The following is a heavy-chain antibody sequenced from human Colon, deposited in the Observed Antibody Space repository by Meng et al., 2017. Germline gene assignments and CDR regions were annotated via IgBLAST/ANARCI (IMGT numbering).Heavy chain of an antibody. CDR3: ARESVDGGSFDL. V-gene: IGHV1-2*06. CDR2: INPRTGDT. J-gene: IGHJ4*02. CDR1: GYTLY. Sequence: QVQLVQSGAEVKKPGASVTVSCKASGYTLYIHWVRLRPGEGLEWMGRINPRTGDTKSAQSFQGRVTMTRDTSTTTFSMDLRSLTTDDSAIYFCARESVDGGSFDLWGQGTLVTVSS. D-gene: IGHD2-15*01.